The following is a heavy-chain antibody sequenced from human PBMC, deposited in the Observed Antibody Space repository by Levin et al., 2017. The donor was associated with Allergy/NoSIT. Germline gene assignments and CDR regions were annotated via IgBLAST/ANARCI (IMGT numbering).Heavy chain of an antibody. J-gene: IGHJ4*02. CDR3: ARLTMVQGVIKQYYFDY. Sequence: TGGSLRLSCTVSGGSISSSSYYWGWIRQPPGKGLEWIGSIYYSGSTYYNPSLKSRVTISVDTSKNQFSLKLSSVTAADTAVYYCARLTMVQGVIKQYYFDYWGQGTLVTVSS. V-gene: IGHV4-39*01. CDR1: GGSISSSSYY. CDR2: IYYSGST. D-gene: IGHD3-10*01.